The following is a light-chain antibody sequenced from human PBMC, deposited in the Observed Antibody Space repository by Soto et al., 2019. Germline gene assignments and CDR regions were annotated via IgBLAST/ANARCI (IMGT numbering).Light chain of an antibody. J-gene: IGKJ4*01. V-gene: IGKV4-1*01. CDR1: QSVFFSSYTKDF. Sequence: DIVMTQSPDSLAVSLGERATINCKSSQSVFFSSYTKDFLAWYQQKPGQPPKLLIYWASTREAGVHDRFSGSESGTDFTLTISSLQAEDVAVYYCQQYCSTPLTFGGGTKVEIK. CDR2: WAS. CDR3: QQYCSTPLT.